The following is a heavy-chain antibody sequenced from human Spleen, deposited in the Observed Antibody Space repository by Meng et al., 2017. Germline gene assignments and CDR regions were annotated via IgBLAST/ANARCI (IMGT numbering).Heavy chain of an antibody. CDR1: GFIFNNYE. V-gene: IGHV3-48*03. CDR2: ISGSGVTI. J-gene: IGHJ3*01. CDR3: VRETFAVVVTGAFDV. D-gene: IGHD2-21*02. Sequence: GGSLRLSCAASGFIFNNYEMNWVRQAPGKGLEWVSYISGSGVTIYYADSVKGRFTVSRDNAKNSLYLQMNSLRAEDTAVYYCVRETFAVVVTGAFDVWGQGTLVTVSS.